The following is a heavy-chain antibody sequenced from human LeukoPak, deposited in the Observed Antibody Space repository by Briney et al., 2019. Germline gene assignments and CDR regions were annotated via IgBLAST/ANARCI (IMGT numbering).Heavy chain of an antibody. D-gene: IGHD3-10*01. J-gene: IGHJ6*02. CDR3: ARVMSASLWFGESHGMDV. V-gene: IGHV3-20*04. CDR1: GFTFDDYG. CDR2: INWNGGST. Sequence: PGGSLRLSCAASGFTFDDYGMSWVRQAPGKGLEWVSGINWNGGSTGYADSVKGRFTISRDNAKNSLYLQMNGLRAEDTALYYCARVMSASLWFGESHGMDVWGQGTTVTVSS.